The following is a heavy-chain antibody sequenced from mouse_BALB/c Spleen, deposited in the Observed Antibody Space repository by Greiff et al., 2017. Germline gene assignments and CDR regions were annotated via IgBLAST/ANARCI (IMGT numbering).Heavy chain of an antibody. V-gene: IGHV5-6-5*01. J-gene: IGHJ3*01. CDR1: GFAFSSYA. Sequence: EVQLQESGGGLVKPGGSLKLSCAASGFAFSSYAMSWVRQTPEKRLEWVASISSGGSTYYPDSVKGRFTISRDNARNILYLQMSSLRSEDTAMYYCAREVRGWFAYWGQGTLVTVSA. CDR2: ISSGGST. CDR3: AREVRGWFAY. D-gene: IGHD2-14*01.